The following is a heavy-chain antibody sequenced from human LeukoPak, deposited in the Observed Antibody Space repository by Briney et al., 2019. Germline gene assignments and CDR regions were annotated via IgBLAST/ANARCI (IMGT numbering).Heavy chain of an antibody. J-gene: IGHJ5*02. V-gene: IGHV4-39*07. Sequence: PSETLSLTCTVSGGSISSSSYYWGWIRQPPGKGLEWIGEINHSGSTNYNPSLKSRVTISVDTSKNQFSLKLSSVTAADTAVYYCARPFLRYFDWQRRGNWFDPWGQGTLVTVSS. D-gene: IGHD3-9*01. CDR2: INHSGST. CDR3: ARPFLRYFDWQRRGNWFDP. CDR1: GGSISSSSYY.